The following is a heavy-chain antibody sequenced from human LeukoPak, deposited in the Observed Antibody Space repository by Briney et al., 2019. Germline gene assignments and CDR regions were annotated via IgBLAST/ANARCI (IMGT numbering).Heavy chain of an antibody. J-gene: IGHJ5*02. D-gene: IGHD1-26*01. CDR3: ARDRSGSYS. Sequence: GGSLRLSCAASGFTFSSDWMNWVRQAPGKGLEWVATINQDGGVKYYVDSVRGRFTISRDNAQNSLYLQMNGLRAEDTAVYYCARDRSGSYSWGQGTLVTVSS. V-gene: IGHV3-7*01. CDR1: GFTFSSDW. CDR2: INQDGGVK.